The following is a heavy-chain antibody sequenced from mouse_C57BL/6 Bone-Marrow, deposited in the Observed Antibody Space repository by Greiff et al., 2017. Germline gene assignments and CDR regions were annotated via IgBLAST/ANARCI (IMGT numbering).Heavy chain of an antibody. CDR2: INPNNGGT. J-gene: IGHJ2*01. V-gene: IGHV1-26*01. Sequence: VQLQQSGPELVKPGASVKISCKASGYTFTDYYMNWVKQSHGKSLEWIGDINPNNGGTSYNQKFKGKATLTVDKSSSTAYMELRSLTSEDSAVYYCARWRGYGSLDYWGQGTTLTVSS. CDR3: ARWRGYGSLDY. CDR1: GYTFTDYY. D-gene: IGHD1-1*01.